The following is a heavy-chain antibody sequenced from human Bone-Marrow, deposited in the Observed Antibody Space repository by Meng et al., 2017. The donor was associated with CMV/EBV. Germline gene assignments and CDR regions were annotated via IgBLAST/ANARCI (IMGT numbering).Heavy chain of an antibody. CDR1: GYTFTGYY. D-gene: IGHD2-8*01. CDR3: ASSSMVYATPIDAFDI. V-gene: IGHV1-2*02. CDR2: INPNSGGT. Sequence: ASVKVSCKASGYTFTGYYMHWVRQAPGQGLEWMGWINPNSGGTNYAQKFQGRVTMTRDTSISTAYMELSRLRSDDTAVYYCASSSMVYATPIDAFDIWGQGTTVTVSS. J-gene: IGHJ3*02.